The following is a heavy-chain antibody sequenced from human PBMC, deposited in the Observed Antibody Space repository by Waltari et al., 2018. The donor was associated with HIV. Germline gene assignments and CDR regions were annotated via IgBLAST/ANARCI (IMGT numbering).Heavy chain of an antibody. V-gene: IGHV4-59*01. J-gene: IGHJ5*02. CDR3: ARGTGVRFCSS. CDR1: GGSINTYF. Sequence: QVQMQESGPGLVKPSEPLSLTCTVPGGSINTYFWNWFRQPPGKGLEWIGYIYSTGTTNYTPSLKSRVTMSVDTSKNQFSLKVRSVTAADTAVYYCARGTGVRFCSSWGQGTLVTVSS. CDR2: IYSTGTT. D-gene: IGHD3-3*01.